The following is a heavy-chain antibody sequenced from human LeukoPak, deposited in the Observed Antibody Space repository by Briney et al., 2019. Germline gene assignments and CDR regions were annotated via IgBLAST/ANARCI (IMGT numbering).Heavy chain of an antibody. CDR3: ARVPYCRGGSCSGNWFDP. J-gene: IGHJ5*02. Sequence: ASVKVSCKASGYTFTSYGISWVRQAPGQGLEWMGWISAYNGNTNYAQKLQGRVTMTTDTSTSTAYMELRSLRSDDTAVYYCARVPYCRGGSCSGNWFDPWGQGTLVTVSS. CDR1: GYTFTSYG. D-gene: IGHD2-15*01. CDR2: ISAYNGNT. V-gene: IGHV1-18*01.